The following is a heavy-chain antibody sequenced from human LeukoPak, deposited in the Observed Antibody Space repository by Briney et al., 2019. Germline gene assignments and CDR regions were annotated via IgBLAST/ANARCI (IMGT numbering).Heavy chain of an antibody. Sequence: ASETLSLTCTVSGGSISSYYWSWIRQPPGKGLEWIGYIYYSGSTNYNPSLKSRVTISVDTSKNQFSLKLSSVTAADTAVYYCARETSKGCSGGSCYSAYYYYYMDVWGKGTTVTISS. CDR1: GGSISSYY. CDR2: IYYSGST. CDR3: ARETSKGCSGGSCYSAYYYYYMDV. V-gene: IGHV4-59*01. J-gene: IGHJ6*03. D-gene: IGHD2-15*01.